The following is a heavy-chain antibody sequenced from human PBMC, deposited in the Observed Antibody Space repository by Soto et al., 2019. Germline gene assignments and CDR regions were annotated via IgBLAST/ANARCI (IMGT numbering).Heavy chain of an antibody. CDR2: IWYDGSNK. V-gene: IGHV3-33*01. J-gene: IGHJ6*02. Sequence: QVQLVESGGGVVQPGRSLRLSCAASGFTFSSYGMHWVRQAPGKGLEWVAVIWYDGSNKYYADSVKGRFTISRDNSKNTLYLQMNSLRAEDTAVYYCARDTYYYDSSGYHFSYYYYGMDVWGQGTTVTVSS. CDR1: GFTFSSYG. D-gene: IGHD3-22*01. CDR3: ARDTYYYDSSGYHFSYYYYGMDV.